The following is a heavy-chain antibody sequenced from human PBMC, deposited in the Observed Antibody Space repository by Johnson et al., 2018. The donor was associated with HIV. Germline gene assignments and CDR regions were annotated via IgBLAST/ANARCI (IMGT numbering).Heavy chain of an antibody. CDR2: IKQDGSEK. CDR3: ARDDAFDI. CDR1: GFIFSTSW. Sequence: VLLVESGGGLVQPGGSLRLSCSASGFIFSTSWMNWVRQAPGEGLEWVANIKQDGSEKYYADSVKGRFTISRDNAKNSLYLQMNSLRAEDTAVYYCARDDAFDIWGQGTMVTVSS. V-gene: IGHV3-7*01. J-gene: IGHJ3*02.